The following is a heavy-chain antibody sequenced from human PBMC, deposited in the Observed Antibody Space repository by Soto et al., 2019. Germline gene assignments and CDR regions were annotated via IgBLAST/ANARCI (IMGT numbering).Heavy chain of an antibody. CDR3: ARDQVFSSSGGYYYVIDF. CDR2: IYYSGST. D-gene: IGHD6-13*01. V-gene: IGHV4-59*01. J-gene: IGHJ6*02. CDR1: GGSISRYY. Sequence: PETLSVTCTVSGGSISRYYWSWIRQPPGKGLEWIGYIYYSGSTNYNPSLKSRVTISVDTSKNQFSLKLSSVTAADTAVYYCARDQVFSSSGGYYYVIDFRGQGSTVTGS.